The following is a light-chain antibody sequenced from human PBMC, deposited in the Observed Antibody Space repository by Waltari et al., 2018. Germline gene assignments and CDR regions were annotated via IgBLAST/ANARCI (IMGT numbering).Light chain of an antibody. Sequence: QSALTQPASVSGSPGQSITFSCTGAFRDGGAYAYVSWYQQLPGSAPKLLIYDVSHRPSGVSDRLSGSKSGNTASLTISGLQPEDEADYYCSSYTTRGTWVFGGGTKLTVL. CDR2: DVS. V-gene: IGLV2-14*03. J-gene: IGLJ3*02. CDR1: FRDGGAYAY. CDR3: SSYTTRGTWV.